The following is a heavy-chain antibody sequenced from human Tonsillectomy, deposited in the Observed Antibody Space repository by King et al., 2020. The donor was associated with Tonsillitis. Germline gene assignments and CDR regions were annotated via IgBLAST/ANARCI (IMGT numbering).Heavy chain of an antibody. Sequence: VQLVESGGGVVQPGRSLRLSCAASGFTFWCLAMHWVRQAPGKGVGWVSVISYDGIRKHYADSVKGRFTISRDNSKNTVYLQMNSLRAEDTAVYYCARDKESGSFYGYFENWGQGALVTVSS. J-gene: IGHJ4*02. CDR3: ARDKESGSFYGYFEN. CDR1: GFTFWCLA. CDR2: ISYDGIRK. D-gene: IGHD1-26*01. V-gene: IGHV3-30-3*01.